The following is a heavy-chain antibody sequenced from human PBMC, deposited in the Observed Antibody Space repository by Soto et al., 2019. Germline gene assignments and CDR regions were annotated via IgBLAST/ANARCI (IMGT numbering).Heavy chain of an antibody. D-gene: IGHD3-3*01. Sequence: SETLSLTCTVSGGSISSSSYYWGWIRQPPGKALEWIGSIYYSGSTYYNPSLKSRVTISVDTSKNPFSLKPSSVTAADTAVDYCARHPDKDYDFWSGYYSPLDYWGQGTLVTAPQ. CDR1: GGSISSSSYY. J-gene: IGHJ4*02. CDR3: ARHPDKDYDFWSGYYSPLDY. CDR2: IYYSGST. V-gene: IGHV4-39*01.